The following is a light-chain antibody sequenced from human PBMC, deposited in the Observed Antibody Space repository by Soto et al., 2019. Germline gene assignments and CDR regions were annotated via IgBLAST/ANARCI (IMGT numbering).Light chain of an antibody. Sequence: QSVLPPPASVSGSPGQSITISCTGTSSDIGGYNYVSWYQQHPGKAPKLMIYEVSNRPSGVSNRFSGSKSGNTASLTIPGLQAEDEDDYYCSSFTSTSTLVFGGGTKLTVL. CDR3: SSFTSTSTLV. J-gene: IGLJ3*02. CDR2: EVS. V-gene: IGLV2-14*01. CDR1: SSDIGGYNY.